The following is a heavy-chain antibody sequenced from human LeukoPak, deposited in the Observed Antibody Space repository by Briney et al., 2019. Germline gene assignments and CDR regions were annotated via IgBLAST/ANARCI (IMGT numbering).Heavy chain of an antibody. V-gene: IGHV3-66*01. CDR3: ATFEGYSYGPRFDY. J-gene: IGHJ4*02. D-gene: IGHD5-18*01. CDR1: GFTVSSNY. CDR2: ICSGGST. Sequence: EGSLRLSCAASGFTVSSNYMSWVRQAPGKGLEWVSVICSGGSTYYADSVKGRFTISRDNSKNTLYLQMNSLRAEDTAVYYCATFEGYSYGPRFDYWGQGTLVTVSS.